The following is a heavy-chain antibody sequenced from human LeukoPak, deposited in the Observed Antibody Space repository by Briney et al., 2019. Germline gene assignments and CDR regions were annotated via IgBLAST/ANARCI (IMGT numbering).Heavy chain of an antibody. D-gene: IGHD6-13*01. Sequence: GGSLRLSCAASGFDFSTYAINWVRQAPGKGLEWVSVIYSGGNTYYADSVKGRFTISRDNSKNTLYLQMNSLRAEDTAVYYCAGAHSSSWSVFWGRGTLVTVSS. J-gene: IGHJ5*01. V-gene: IGHV3-53*01. CDR2: IYSGGNT. CDR1: GFDFSTYA. CDR3: AGAHSSSWSVF.